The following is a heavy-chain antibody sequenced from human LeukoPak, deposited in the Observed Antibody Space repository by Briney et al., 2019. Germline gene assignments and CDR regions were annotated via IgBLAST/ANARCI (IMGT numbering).Heavy chain of an antibody. CDR3: ARETAQKGAHYMDV. J-gene: IGHJ6*03. CDR1: GGSISSHY. Sequence: SETLSLTCTVSGGSISSHYWSWIRQPPGKGLEWIGYIYYSGSTSYKPSLKSRVTISVDTSKNQLSLKLRSVTAADTAVYYCARETAQKGAHYMDVWGKGTTVTISS. D-gene: IGHD3-16*01. V-gene: IGHV4-59*11. CDR2: IYYSGST.